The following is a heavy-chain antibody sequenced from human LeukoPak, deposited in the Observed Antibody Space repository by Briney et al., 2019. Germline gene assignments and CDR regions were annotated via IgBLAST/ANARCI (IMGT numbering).Heavy chain of an antibody. CDR1: EFTFSSYP. CDR3: AKASVAGIY. Sequence: GGSLRLSCAASEFTFSSYPMSWVRQAPGKGLEWVSGITGSGGSTYYADSVKGRFTISRDNSKNTLYLQMNSLRAEDTAVYYCAKASVAGIYWGQGTLVTVSS. V-gene: IGHV3-23*01. J-gene: IGHJ4*02. D-gene: IGHD6-19*01. CDR2: ITGSGGST.